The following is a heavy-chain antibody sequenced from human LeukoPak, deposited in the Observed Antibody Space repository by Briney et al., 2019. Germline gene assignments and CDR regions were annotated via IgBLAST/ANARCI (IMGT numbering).Heavy chain of an antibody. V-gene: IGHV3-21*01. CDR3: AREGETYSGSYLLDY. J-gene: IGHJ4*02. Sequence: GGSLRLSCAASGFTFNSYSMNWVRQAPGKGLEWVSSISSSSSYIYYADSVKGRFTISRDNAKNSLYLQMNSLRAEDTAVYYCAREGETYSGSYLLDYWGQGTLVTVSS. CDR2: ISSSSSYI. D-gene: IGHD1-26*01. CDR1: GFTFNSYS.